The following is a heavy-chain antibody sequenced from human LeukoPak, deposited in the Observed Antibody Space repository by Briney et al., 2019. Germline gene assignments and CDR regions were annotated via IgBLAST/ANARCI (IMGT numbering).Heavy chain of an antibody. CDR3: AKDYGDSDV. Sequence: PGGSLRLSCAASGFSFSTYDMHWVRQAPGKGLEWVAFIRYDGSNKYYADSVKGRFTISRENSKNTLYLQMNSLRAEDTAVYYCAKDYGDSDVWGKGTTVTVSS. CDR2: IRYDGSNK. D-gene: IGHD4-17*01. J-gene: IGHJ6*04. CDR1: GFSFSTYD. V-gene: IGHV3-30*02.